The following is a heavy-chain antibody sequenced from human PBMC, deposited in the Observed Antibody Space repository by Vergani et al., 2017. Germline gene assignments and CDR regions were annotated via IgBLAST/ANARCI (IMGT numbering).Heavy chain of an antibody. CDR1: GFTFSSYA. CDR2: ISGSGGST. D-gene: IGHD2-15*01. Sequence: EVQLVESGGGLVQPGGSLRLSCAASGFTFSSYAMSWVRQAPGKGLEWVSAISGSGGSTYYADSVKGRFTISRDNSKNTLYLQMNSLRAEDTAVYYCARLGGYCSGGSCYSLWFDPWGQGTLVTVSS. J-gene: IGHJ5*02. V-gene: IGHV3-23*04. CDR3: ARLGGYCSGGSCYSLWFDP.